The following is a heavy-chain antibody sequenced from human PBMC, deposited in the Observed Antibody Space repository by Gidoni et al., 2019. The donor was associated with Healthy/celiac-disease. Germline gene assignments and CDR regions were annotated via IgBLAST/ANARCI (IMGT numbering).Heavy chain of an antibody. V-gene: IGHV1-8*01. D-gene: IGHD6-19*01. CDR2: MNPNSGNT. CDR1: GYTFTSYD. J-gene: IGHJ4*02. Sequence: QVQLVQSGPEVKKPGASVQVSGKASGYTFTSYDINWVRQATGQGLEWMGWMNPNSGNTGDAQKFQGRVNMTRNTSISTAYRELSSLRSEDTAVYYCARGYSSGCLDYWGQGTLVTVSS. CDR3: ARGYSSGCLDY.